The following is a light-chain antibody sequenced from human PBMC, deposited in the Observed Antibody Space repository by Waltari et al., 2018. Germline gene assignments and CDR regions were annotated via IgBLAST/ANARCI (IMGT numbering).Light chain of an antibody. CDR2: AAS. V-gene: IGKV1-39*01. CDR3: QQSYSTPLT. CDR1: QSISSY. J-gene: IGKJ4*01. Sequence: DILMTQSPSSLSASVGARVTITCRASQSISSYLNWYQQKPGKAPKLLIYAASSLQSGVPSRFSGSGSGTDFTLTISSLQPEDFATYYCQQSYSTPLTFGGGTKVEIK.